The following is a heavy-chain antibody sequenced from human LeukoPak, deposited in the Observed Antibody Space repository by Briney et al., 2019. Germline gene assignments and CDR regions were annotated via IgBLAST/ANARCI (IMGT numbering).Heavy chain of an antibody. J-gene: IGHJ4*02. D-gene: IGHD4-23*01. CDR1: GDSISSYY. CDR3: ARVSGYGGVASPYYFDY. Sequence: SETLSLTCTVSGDSISSYYWSWIRQPPGKGLEWIGYIYYSGSTNYNPSLKSRVTISVDTSKNQFSLKLSSVTAADTAVYYCARVSGYGGVASPYYFDYWGQGTLVTVSS. V-gene: IGHV4-59*01. CDR2: IYYSGST.